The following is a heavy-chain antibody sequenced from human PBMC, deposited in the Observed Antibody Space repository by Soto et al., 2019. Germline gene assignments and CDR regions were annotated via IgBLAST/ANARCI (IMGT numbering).Heavy chain of an antibody. CDR2: INPNSGGT. D-gene: IGHD3-22*01. CDR1: GYTFTGYY. V-gene: IGHV1-2*02. J-gene: IGHJ4*02. Sequence: ASVQVSCKASGYTFTGYYMHWVRQAPGQGLEWMGWINPNSGGTKSAQKFQGRVTMTRDTSISTAYMELSRLRSDDTAVYYCARREGDYYDSSGYHYYFDYWGQGTLVTVSS. CDR3: ARREGDYYDSSGYHYYFDY.